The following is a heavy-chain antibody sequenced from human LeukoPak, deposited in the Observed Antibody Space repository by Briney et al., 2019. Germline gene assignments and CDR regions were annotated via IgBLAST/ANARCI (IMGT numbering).Heavy chain of an antibody. CDR3: TRGAIGFDY. CDR1: GFILSNYD. V-gene: IGHV3-13*04. Sequence: GGSLRLSCAASGFILSNYDFHWVRQAPGKGLEWVSGIGKGGDTYYAASVKGRFTFSRENAKGSLYVQMNSLRAGDTAVYDCTRGAIGFDYWGQGTLVTVSS. J-gene: IGHJ4*02. CDR2: IGKGGDT. D-gene: IGHD2-2*02.